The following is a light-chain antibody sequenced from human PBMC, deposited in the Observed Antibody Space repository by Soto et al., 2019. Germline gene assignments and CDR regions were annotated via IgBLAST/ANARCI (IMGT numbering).Light chain of an antibody. CDR3: QQYNNWPPWT. CDR1: QSVSSN. Sequence: EIVMTQSPATLSVSPGERATLSCRASQSVSSNLAWYQQKPGQAPRLLIYGASTRATGIPARFSGSGSGTGFTLTISSLQSEDFGVYYCQQYNNWPPWTFGQGTKVEIK. CDR2: GAS. V-gene: IGKV3-15*01. J-gene: IGKJ1*01.